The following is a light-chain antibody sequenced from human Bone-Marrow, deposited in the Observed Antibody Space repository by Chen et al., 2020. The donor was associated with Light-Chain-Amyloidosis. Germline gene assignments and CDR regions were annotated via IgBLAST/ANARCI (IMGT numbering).Light chain of an antibody. Sequence: EIVLTQSPGTLSLSPGETATLSCRASQSVSNSYLAWYQQKPGQAPRLLIYGASSRATGIPDKFRGSGSGTDFTLNISRLEPEDFAVYYCQQYADSPRTFGQGTKVEIK. CDR1: QSVSNSY. CDR3: QQYADSPRT. V-gene: IGKV3-20*01. J-gene: IGKJ1*01. CDR2: GAS.